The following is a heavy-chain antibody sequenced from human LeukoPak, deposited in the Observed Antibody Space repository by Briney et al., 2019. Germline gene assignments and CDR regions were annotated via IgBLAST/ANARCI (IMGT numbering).Heavy chain of an antibody. J-gene: IGHJ4*02. D-gene: IGHD3-10*01. Sequence: GGSLRLSCAASGFTFSSYSMNWVRQAPGKGLEWVSSISSSSSYIYYADSVKGRFTISRDNAKNSLYLQMNSLRAEDTAVYYCARFYGPGSYYIDYWGQGTLVTVSS. CDR1: GFTFSSYS. CDR3: ARFYGPGSYYIDY. V-gene: IGHV3-21*01. CDR2: ISSSSSYI.